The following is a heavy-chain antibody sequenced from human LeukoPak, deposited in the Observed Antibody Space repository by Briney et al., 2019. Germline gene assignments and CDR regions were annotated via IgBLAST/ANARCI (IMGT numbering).Heavy chain of an antibody. Sequence: SETLSLTCTVSGGSISTSSYYWGWIRQPPGKGLEWIGSIYYSGSTYYNPSLKSRVTISVDTSKNQYSLKLSSVTAADTAVYYCARSTAMVLGRLDAFDIWGQGTMVTVSS. V-gene: IGHV4-39*07. CDR2: IYYSGST. J-gene: IGHJ3*02. CDR3: ARSTAMVLGRLDAFDI. D-gene: IGHD5-18*01. CDR1: GGSISTSSYY.